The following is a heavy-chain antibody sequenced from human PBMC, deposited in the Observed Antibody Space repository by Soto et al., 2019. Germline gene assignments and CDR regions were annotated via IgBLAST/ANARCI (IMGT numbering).Heavy chain of an antibody. Sequence: QVQLVESGGGVVQPGRSLRLSCAASGFTFSSYGMHWVRQAPGKGLEWVAVISYDGSNKYYADSVKGRFTISRDNSKNTLYLQMNSLRAEDTAVYYCAKDQAIVGVVAAIISYGMDVWGQGTTVTVSS. CDR2: ISYDGSNK. V-gene: IGHV3-30*18. J-gene: IGHJ6*02. D-gene: IGHD2-15*01. CDR1: GFTFSSYG. CDR3: AKDQAIVGVVAAIISYGMDV.